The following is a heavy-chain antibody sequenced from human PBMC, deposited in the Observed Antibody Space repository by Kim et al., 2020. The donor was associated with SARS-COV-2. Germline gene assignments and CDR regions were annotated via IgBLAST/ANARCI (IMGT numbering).Heavy chain of an antibody. CDR3: ARDLFEVVADY. CDR1: GFTVTSHY. V-gene: IGHV3-66*02. J-gene: IGHJ4*02. CDR2: ISSGGYT. Sequence: GGSLRLSCAASGFTVTSHYMSWVRQAPGRGLEWVSVISSGGYTYYADSVRGRFTISRDNSKNSLNLQMNSLRAEDTAVYYCARDLFEVVADYWGQGTLVTVSS. D-gene: IGHD3-22*01.